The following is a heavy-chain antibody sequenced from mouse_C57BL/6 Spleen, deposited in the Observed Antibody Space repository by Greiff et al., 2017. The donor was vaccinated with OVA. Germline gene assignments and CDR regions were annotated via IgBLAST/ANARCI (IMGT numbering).Heavy chain of an antibody. Sequence: QVQLKESGPGLVQPSQSLSITCTVSGFSLTSYGVHWVRQSPGKGLEWLGVIWSGGSTDYNAAFISRLSISKDNSKSQVFFKMNSLQADDTAIYYCARKGDYDYDDAMDYWGQGTSVTVSS. CDR3: ARKGDYDYDDAMDY. V-gene: IGHV2-2*01. D-gene: IGHD2-4*01. J-gene: IGHJ4*01. CDR2: IWSGGST. CDR1: GFSLTSYG.